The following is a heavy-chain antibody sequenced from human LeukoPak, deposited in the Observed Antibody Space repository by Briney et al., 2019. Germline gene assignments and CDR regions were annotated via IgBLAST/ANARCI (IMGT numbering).Heavy chain of an antibody. V-gene: IGHV3-30*03. CDR3: ARDLRKGRYFDY. Sequence: GRSLRLSCAASGFTFSTYGMHWVRQAPGKGLEWVALISSDGSNKDYADSVKGRFTISRDNSKNTLYVQMNSLRAEDTAVYYCARDLRKGRYFDYWGQGTLVTVSS. CDR2: ISSDGSNK. D-gene: IGHD3-10*01. J-gene: IGHJ4*02. CDR1: GFTFSTYG.